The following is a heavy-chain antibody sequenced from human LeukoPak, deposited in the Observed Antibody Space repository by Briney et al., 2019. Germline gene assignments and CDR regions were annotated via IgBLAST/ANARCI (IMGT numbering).Heavy chain of an antibody. J-gene: IGHJ5*02. CDR3: AKDTLLDYGSGSLNWFDP. CDR1: GFTFSSYG. D-gene: IGHD3-10*01. CDR2: ISYDGSNK. Sequence: SGGSLRLSCAASGFTFSSYGMHWVRQAPGKGLEWVAVISYDGSNKYYADSVNGRFTISRGNSKNTLYLQMNSLRAEDTAVYYCAKDTLLDYGSGSLNWFDPCGQGALVADSS. V-gene: IGHV3-30*18.